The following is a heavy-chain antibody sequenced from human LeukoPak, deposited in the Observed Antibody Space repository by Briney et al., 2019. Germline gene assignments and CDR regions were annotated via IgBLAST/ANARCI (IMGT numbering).Heavy chain of an antibody. CDR2: IIPIFGTA. J-gene: IGHJ4*02. CDR1: GGTFSSYA. D-gene: IGHD5-18*01. CDR3: AREGYSYGFDY. V-gene: IGHV1-69*06. Sequence: SVKVSCKASGGTFSSYAVSWVRQAPGQGLEWMGGIIPIFGTANYAQKFQGRVTITADKSTSTAYMELSSLRSEDTAVYYCAREGYSYGFDYWGQGTLVTVSS.